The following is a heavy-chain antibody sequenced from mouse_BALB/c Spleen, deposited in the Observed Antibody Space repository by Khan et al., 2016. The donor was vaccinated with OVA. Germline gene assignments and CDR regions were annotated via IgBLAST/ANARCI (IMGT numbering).Heavy chain of an antibody. D-gene: IGHD2-3*01. V-gene: IGHV5-17*02. CDR2: ISRGSATI. CDR3: ARALMTTWYFDV. J-gene: IGHJ1*01. Sequence: EVELVESGGGLVQPGGSRKLSCAASGFTFSNFGMHWVRQAPEKGLEWVAYISRGSATIYYADTVKGRFTISRDNAKNTLFLQMTSLRSEDNAIYYCARALMTTWYFDVWGAGTTVTVSA. CDR1: GFTFSNFG.